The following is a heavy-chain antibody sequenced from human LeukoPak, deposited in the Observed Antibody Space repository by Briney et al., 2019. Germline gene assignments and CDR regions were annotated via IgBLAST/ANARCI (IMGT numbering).Heavy chain of an antibody. CDR1: GYTFTKFG. CDR2: FSAYNGNT. Sequence: GASVEVSCKASGYTFTKFGVSWLRQAPGQGLEWLGWFSAYNGNTNYAQNFQGRVTLTTDTSTSTAYLELTSLRSDDTAVYFCARDYPQYRNRGYSGYGTFDYWGQGTLVTVSS. V-gene: IGHV1-18*01. CDR3: ARDYPQYRNRGYSGYGTFDY. J-gene: IGHJ4*02. D-gene: IGHD5-12*01.